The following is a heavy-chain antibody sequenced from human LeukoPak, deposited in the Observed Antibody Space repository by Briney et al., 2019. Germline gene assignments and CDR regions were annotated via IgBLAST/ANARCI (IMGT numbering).Heavy chain of an antibody. CDR2: IYYSGST. Sequence: SETLSLTCTVSGGSISSYYWSWIRQPPGKGLEWIGYIYYSGSTNYNPSLKSRVTISVDTSRNQFSLKLSSVTAADTAVYYCAGGDPTTCDYWGQGTLVTVSS. J-gene: IGHJ4*02. CDR1: GGSISSYY. V-gene: IGHV4-59*01. CDR3: AGGDPTTCDY. D-gene: IGHD1-14*01.